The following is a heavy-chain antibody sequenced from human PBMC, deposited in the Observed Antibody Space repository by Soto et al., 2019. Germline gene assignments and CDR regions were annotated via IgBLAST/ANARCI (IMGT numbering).Heavy chain of an antibody. J-gene: IGHJ6*02. CDR2: IKSKTDGGTT. CDR3: TTDEYCSGGSCYPGYGYYGMDV. CDR1: GFTFSNAW. V-gene: IGHV3-15*07. Sequence: GGSLRLSCAASGFTFSNAWMNWVRQAPGKGLEWVGRIKSKTDGGTTDYAAPVKGRFTISRDDSKNTLYLQMNSLKTEDTAVYYCTTDEYCSGGSCYPGYGYYGMDVWGQGTTVTVSS. D-gene: IGHD2-15*01.